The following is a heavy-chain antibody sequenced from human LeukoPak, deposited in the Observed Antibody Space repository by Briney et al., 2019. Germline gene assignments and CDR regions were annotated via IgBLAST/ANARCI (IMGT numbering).Heavy chain of an antibody. D-gene: IGHD1-26*01. Sequence: GGSLRLSCAASGFIFSSYAMSWVRQAPGKGLEWVSDISGFSGNTYYADSVKGRFTISRDNSKSTLYLQMNSLRAEDTATYYCAKDSGFSVSYFSNWGQGILVTVSS. CDR2: ISGFSGNT. J-gene: IGHJ4*02. CDR3: AKDSGFSVSYFSN. V-gene: IGHV3-23*01. CDR1: GFIFSSYA.